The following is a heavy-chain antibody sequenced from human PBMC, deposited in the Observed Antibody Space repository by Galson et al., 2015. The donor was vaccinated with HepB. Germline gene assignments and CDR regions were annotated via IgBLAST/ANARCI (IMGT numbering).Heavy chain of an antibody. J-gene: IGHJ4*02. CDR3: AKDMEVYGTKRGFDY. D-gene: IGHD1-1*01. Sequence: SLRLSCAASGFTFSNYGMHWVRQAPGKGLEWVAVIWYDGSNKNHADSVKGRFTISRGNSKNTLWLQMNSLRADDTAVYYCAKDMEVYGTKRGFDYWGQGTLVTVSS. CDR2: IWYDGSNK. CDR1: GFTFSNYG. V-gene: IGHV3-33*06.